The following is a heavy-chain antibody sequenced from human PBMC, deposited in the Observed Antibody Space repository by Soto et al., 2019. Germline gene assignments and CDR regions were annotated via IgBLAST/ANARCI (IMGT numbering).Heavy chain of an antibody. J-gene: IGHJ4*02. D-gene: IGHD6-6*01. CDR1: GFTFSSYW. Sequence: EVQLVESGGGLVKPGGSLRLSCAASGFTFSSYWMSWVRQAPGKGLEWVANIKQDGSEKYYVGSVRGRFTISRDNSKNSLYLQMNSLRAEDTAVYYCASTRGAYSSSADFDYWGQGILVTVSS. CDR3: ASTRGAYSSSADFDY. V-gene: IGHV3-7*01. CDR2: IKQDGSEK.